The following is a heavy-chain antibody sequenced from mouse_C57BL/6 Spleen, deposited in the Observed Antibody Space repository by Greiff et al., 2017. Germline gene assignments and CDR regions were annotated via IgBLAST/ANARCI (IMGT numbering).Heavy chain of an antibody. V-gene: IGHV1-50*01. J-gene: IGHJ3*01. D-gene: IGHD1-1*01. CDR2: IDPSDSYT. CDR3: ARTLDGSSPWFAY. Sequence: QVQLQQPGAELVKPGASVKLSCKASGYTFTSYWMQWVKQRPGQGLGWIGGIDPSDSYTNYNQKFKGKATLTVDTSSSTAYMQLSSLTSEDSAVYYCARTLDGSSPWFAYWGQGTLVTVSA. CDR1: GYTFTSYW.